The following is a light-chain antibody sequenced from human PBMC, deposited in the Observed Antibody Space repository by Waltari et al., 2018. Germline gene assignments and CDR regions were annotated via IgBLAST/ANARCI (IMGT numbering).Light chain of an antibody. CDR1: TNDPGSYNY. Sequence: SALTQPRSVSGSPGQSVTISCPGTTNDPGSYNYVSWYQQPPRKAPKLIILDVTKRPSGGPDRLSGSKSGNTASLTISGLRAEDEAEYYCCSYAGSYTWVFGGGTKLTVV. CDR3: CSYAGSYTWV. V-gene: IGLV2-11*01. CDR2: DVT. J-gene: IGLJ3*02.